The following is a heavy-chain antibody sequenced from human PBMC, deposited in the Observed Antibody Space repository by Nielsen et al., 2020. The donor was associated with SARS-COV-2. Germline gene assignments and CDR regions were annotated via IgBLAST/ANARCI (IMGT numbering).Heavy chain of an antibody. D-gene: IGHD3-22*01. Sequence: ASVKVSCKASGYTFTNNYLHWVRQAPGQGLEWMGIITPIGATTAYARKFQGRITMTRDTSTTTVYMELSSLRSEDTAVYYCAREWDDYESSAYDYWGQGTLVTVST. CDR1: GYTFTNNY. J-gene: IGHJ4*02. V-gene: IGHV1-46*01. CDR2: ITPIGATT. CDR3: AREWDDYESSAYDY.